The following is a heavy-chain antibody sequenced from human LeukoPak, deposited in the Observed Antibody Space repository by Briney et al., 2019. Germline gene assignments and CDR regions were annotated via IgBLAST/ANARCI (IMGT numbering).Heavy chain of an antibody. V-gene: IGHV3-30-3*01. Sequence: GGSLRLSCAASGFTFSSYAMHWVRQAPGKGLEWVAVISYDGSNKYYVDSVKGRLTISRDNSKNTLYLQMNSLRAKDTAVYYCARERAPGYSYGYGTFDLWGRGTLVTVSS. J-gene: IGHJ2*01. CDR3: ARERAPGYSYGYGTFDL. CDR1: GFTFSSYA. CDR2: ISYDGSNK. D-gene: IGHD5-18*01.